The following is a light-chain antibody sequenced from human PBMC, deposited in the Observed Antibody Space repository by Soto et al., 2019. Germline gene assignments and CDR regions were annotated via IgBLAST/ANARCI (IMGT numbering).Light chain of an antibody. J-gene: IGKJ5*01. Sequence: DIQMTQSPSFLSASVGDRVTITCRASQRIDNFLNWYQQKPGKAPKLLIYGASSLQSGVPSRFSGSGSGTDYTLTISSLQPEDFAAYYCQQSYRTPTFGQGTRLEI. CDR2: GAS. CDR1: QRIDNF. V-gene: IGKV1-39*01. CDR3: QQSYRTPT.